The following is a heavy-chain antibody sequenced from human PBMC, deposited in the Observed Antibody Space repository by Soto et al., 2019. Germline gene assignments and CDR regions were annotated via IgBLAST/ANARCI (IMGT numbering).Heavy chain of an antibody. CDR2: IYSGGST. CDR1: GFTVSSNY. CDR3: ARDKLHYYYGMDV. Sequence: EVQLVESGGGLVQPGGSLRLSCAASGFTVSSNYMSWVRQAPGKGLEWVSVIYSGGSTYYADSVKGRFTISRHNSKDTLYLQMNSLRAEDTAVYYCARDKLHYYYGMDVWGQGTTVTVSS. V-gene: IGHV3-53*04. D-gene: IGHD1-7*01. J-gene: IGHJ6*02.